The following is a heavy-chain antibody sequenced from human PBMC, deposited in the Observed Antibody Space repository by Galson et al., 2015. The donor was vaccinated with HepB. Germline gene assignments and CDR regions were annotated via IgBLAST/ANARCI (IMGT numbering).Heavy chain of an antibody. V-gene: IGHV5-51*03. CDR1: GYSFTGYW. Sequence: QSGAEVKKPGESLKISCETSGYSFTGYWIGWVRQMPGKGLEWMGIIYPGDSDTRYSPSFQGQVTMSIDKSISTAYLHWRSLKASDTAIYYCARNGYCSDGACYGFDFWGQGTLVTVSS. CDR3: ARNGYCSDGACYGFDF. D-gene: IGHD2-15*01. CDR2: IYPGDSDT. J-gene: IGHJ4*02.